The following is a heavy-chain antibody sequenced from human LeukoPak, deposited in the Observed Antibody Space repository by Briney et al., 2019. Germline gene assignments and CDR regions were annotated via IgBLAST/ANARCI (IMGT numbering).Heavy chain of an antibody. CDR3: TGQRLTGGY. J-gene: IGHJ4*02. D-gene: IGHD6-25*01. CDR1: GFTFSSYW. CDR2: INSDGSIT. Sequence: GGSLRLSCAASGFTFSSYWMHWVRKAPGKGLVWVSRINSDGSITSYADSVQGRFTISRDNAKNTLYLQMNSLRADDTAVYYCTGQRLTGGYWGQGTLVTVSS. V-gene: IGHV3-74*01.